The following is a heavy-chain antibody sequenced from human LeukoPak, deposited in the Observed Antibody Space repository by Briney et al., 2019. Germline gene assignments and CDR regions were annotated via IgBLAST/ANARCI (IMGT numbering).Heavy chain of an antibody. CDR1: GGSFSGYY. Sequence: SETLSLTCAVYGGSFSGYYWSWIRQPPGKGLEWIGEINHSGSTNYNPSLKSRVTISVDTSKNQFSLKLSSVTAADTAVYYCARLTRGYLGYWGQGTLVTVSS. J-gene: IGHJ4*02. CDR3: ARLTRGYLGY. D-gene: IGHD3-22*01. V-gene: IGHV4-34*01. CDR2: INHSGST.